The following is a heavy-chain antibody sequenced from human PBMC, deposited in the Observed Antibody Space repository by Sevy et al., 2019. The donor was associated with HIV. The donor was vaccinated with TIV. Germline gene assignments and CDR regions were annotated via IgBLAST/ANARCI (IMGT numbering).Heavy chain of an antibody. CDR2: ISSSGGSI. D-gene: IGHD5-12*01. CDR1: GFTFSDYY. V-gene: IGHV3-11*01. CDR3: ARVPGGATIDY. Sequence: GGSLRLSCAASGFTFSDYYMTWIRQAPGEGLEWVSYISSSGGSIYYAASVKGRITISRDNAKNSLYLQMNSLRVEDTAVYYCARVPGGATIDYWGQGALVTVSS. J-gene: IGHJ4*02.